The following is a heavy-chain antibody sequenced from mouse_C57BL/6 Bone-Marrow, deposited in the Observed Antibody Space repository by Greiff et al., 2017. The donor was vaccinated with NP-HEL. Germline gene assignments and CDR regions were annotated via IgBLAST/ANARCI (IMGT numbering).Heavy chain of an antibody. CDR1: GFTFSDFY. CDR3: ARDAGDYDVAFAY. D-gene: IGHD2-4*01. CDR2: SRNKANDYTT. J-gene: IGHJ3*01. Sequence: EVMLVESGGGLVQSGRSLRLSCATSGFTFSDFYMEWVRQAPGKGLEWIAASRNKANDYTTEYSASVKGRFIVSRDTSQSILYLQMNALRAEDTAIYYCARDAGDYDVAFAYWGQGTLVTVSA. V-gene: IGHV7-1*01.